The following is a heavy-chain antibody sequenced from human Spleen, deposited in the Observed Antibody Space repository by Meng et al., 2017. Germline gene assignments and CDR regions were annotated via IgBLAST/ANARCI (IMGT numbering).Heavy chain of an antibody. Sequence: GGSLRLSCAASGFTFSSYAMHGVRQAPGKGLEYVSAISSNGGSTYYANSVKGRFTISRDNSKNTLYLQMGSLRAEDMAVYYCARSWFGELFHYYYYGMDVWGQGTTVTVSS. V-gene: IGHV3-64*01. CDR3: ARSWFGELFHYYYYGMDV. J-gene: IGHJ6*02. CDR1: GFTFSSYA. D-gene: IGHD3-10*01. CDR2: ISSNGGST.